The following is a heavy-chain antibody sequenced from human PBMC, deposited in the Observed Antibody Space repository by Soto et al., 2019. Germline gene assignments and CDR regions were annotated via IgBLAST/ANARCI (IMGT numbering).Heavy chain of an antibody. J-gene: IGHJ4*02. CDR1: GFTFSRYG. CDR2: ISYDGSNK. V-gene: IGHV3-30*18. Sequence: QVQLVESGGGVVQPGRSLRLSCAASGFTFSRYGMHWVRQAPGTGLEWVAVISYDGSNKYYVDSVKGRFTISRDNSKNTLYLQMDRLRTEDTAVYYCAKDRVQLRLREITWTCFDNWCQGSLVTVSS. D-gene: IGHD3-16*01. CDR3: AKDRVQLRLREITWTCFDN.